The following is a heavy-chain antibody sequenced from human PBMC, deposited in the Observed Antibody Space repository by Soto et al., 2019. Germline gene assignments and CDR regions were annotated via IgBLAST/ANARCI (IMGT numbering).Heavy chain of an antibody. V-gene: IGHV2-26*01. Sequence: QVTLKESGPVLVKPTETLTLTCTVSGFSLTNNKMGVSWIRQPPGKALEWLANIFSSDAKSYSTSLKSRVTIPQDTSKSQVVLKVTNMDPVDTATYYCARISGGSPYYYAMDVWGQGTTVTVSS. CDR1: GFSLTNNKMG. J-gene: IGHJ6*02. D-gene: IGHD3-10*01. CDR2: IFSSDAK. CDR3: ARISGGSPYYYAMDV.